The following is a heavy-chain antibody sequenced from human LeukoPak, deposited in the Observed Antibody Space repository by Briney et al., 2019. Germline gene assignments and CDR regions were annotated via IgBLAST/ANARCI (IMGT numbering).Heavy chain of an antibody. CDR1: GFTFSSYS. CDR2: ISSSSSTI. J-gene: IGHJ4*02. D-gene: IGHD3-9*01. CDR3: TKERRRDDILTGSFSD. V-gene: IGHV3-48*01. Sequence: GGSLRLSCAASGFTFSSYSMNWVRQAPGKGLEWVSYISSSSSTIYYADSVKGRFTISRDNAKNSLYLQMNSLRAEDTAVYYCTKERRRDDILTGSFSDWGQGILVTVSS.